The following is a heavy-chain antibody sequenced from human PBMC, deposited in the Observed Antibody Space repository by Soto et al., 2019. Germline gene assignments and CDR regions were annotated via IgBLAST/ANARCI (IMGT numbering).Heavy chain of an antibody. J-gene: IGHJ6*02. CDR1: GFTFSDYG. CDR3: ARRRSTVTTAWSYHAMDV. CDR2: SWFDGSNK. D-gene: IGHD4-17*01. V-gene: IGHV3-33*01. Sequence: QVQLVESGGGVVQPGTSLRLSCAASGFTFSDYGMHWVRQAPGKGLEWVAVSWFDGSNKYYADSVKGRFTISRDNSKNTVDLKMDRLRAGDTAVYYCARRRSTVTTAWSYHAMDVWGQGTTVTVSS.